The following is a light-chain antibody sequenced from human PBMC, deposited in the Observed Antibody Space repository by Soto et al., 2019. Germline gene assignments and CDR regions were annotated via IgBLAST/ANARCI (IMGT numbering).Light chain of an antibody. CDR2: DVS. V-gene: IGLV2-14*01. J-gene: IGLJ7*01. Sequence: QSALTQPASVSGSPGQSITISCTGTSSDVGGYNYVSWYQQHPGKAPKLMIYDVSNRPSGVSNRFSGSKSGNTASLTISGLQAEDEAHYYCSSYTSSSTVFGGGTQLT. CDR1: SSDVGGYNY. CDR3: SSYTSSSTV.